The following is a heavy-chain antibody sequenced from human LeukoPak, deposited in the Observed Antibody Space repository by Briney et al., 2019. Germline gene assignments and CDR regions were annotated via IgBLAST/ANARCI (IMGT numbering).Heavy chain of an antibody. D-gene: IGHD3-22*01. Sequence: SETLSLTCAVYGGSFSGYYWSWIRQPPGKGLEWIGEINHSGSTNYNPSLKSRVTISVDTSKNQFSLKLSSVTAADTAVYYCARSITMIVVVKGAPWYSDYWGQGTLVTVSS. CDR1: GGSFSGYY. V-gene: IGHV4-34*01. CDR2: INHSGST. CDR3: ARSITMIVVVKGAPWYSDY. J-gene: IGHJ4*02.